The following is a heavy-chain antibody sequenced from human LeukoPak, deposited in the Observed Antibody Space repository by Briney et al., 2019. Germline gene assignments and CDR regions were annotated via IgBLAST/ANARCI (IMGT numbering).Heavy chain of an antibody. CDR1: GFTFSSYG. V-gene: IGHV3-30*03. D-gene: IGHD3-3*01. CDR2: ISYDGSNK. CDR3: ASTTRSGSDAFDI. Sequence: GGSLRLSCAASGFTFSSYGMHWVRQAPGKGLEWVAVISYDGSNKYYADSVKGRFTISRDNSKNTLYLQMNSLRAEDTAVYYCASTTRSGSDAFDIWGQGTMVTVSS. J-gene: IGHJ3*02.